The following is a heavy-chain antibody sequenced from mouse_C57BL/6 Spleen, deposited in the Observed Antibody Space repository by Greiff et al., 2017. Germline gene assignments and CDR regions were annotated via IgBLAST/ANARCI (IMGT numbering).Heavy chain of an antibody. Sequence: VQLQQSGAELVKPGASVKMSCKASGYTFTSYWITWVKQRPGQGLEWIGDIYPGSGSTNYNEKFKSKATLTVDTSSSTAYMQLSSLTSEDSAVYYCARYDYESYWYFDVWGTGTTVTVSS. CDR3: ARYDYESYWYFDV. CDR2: IYPGSGST. D-gene: IGHD2-4*01. CDR1: GYTFTSYW. J-gene: IGHJ1*03. V-gene: IGHV1-55*01.